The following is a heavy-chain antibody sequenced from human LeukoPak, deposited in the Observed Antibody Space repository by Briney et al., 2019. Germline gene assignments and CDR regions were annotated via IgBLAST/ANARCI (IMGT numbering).Heavy chain of an antibody. CDR2: ISGSGGST. Sequence: GSLRLSCAASGFTFSSYAMSWVRQAPGKGLEWVSAISGSGGSTYYADSVKGRFTTSRDSSKNTLYLQMNSLRAEDTAVYYCARASWVSSTVAVRWGQGTLVTVSS. J-gene: IGHJ4*02. CDR1: GFTFSSYA. D-gene: IGHD3-16*01. V-gene: IGHV3-23*01. CDR3: ARASWVSSTVAVR.